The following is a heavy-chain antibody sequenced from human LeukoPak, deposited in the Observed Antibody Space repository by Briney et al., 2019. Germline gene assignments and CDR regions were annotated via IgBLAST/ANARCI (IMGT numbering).Heavy chain of an antibody. V-gene: IGHV4-30-4*01. CDR1: GGSISSGDYY. J-gene: IGHJ4*02. D-gene: IGHD4/OR15-4a*01. CDR3: AREDRRAGAFDY. CDR2: IYYSGST. Sequence: SETLSLTCTVSGGSISSGDYYWSWIRQPPGKGLEWIGYIYYSGSTYYNPSPKSRVTISVDTSKNQFSLKLSSVTAADTAVYYCAREDRRAGAFDYWGQGTLVTVSS.